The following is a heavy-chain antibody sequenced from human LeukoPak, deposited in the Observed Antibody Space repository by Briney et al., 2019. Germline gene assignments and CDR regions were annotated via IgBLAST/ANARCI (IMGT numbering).Heavy chain of an antibody. Sequence: GESLKISCKGSGYSFTSYWISWVRQMPGKGLEWMGRIDPSDSYTNYSPSFQGHVTISADKSISTAYLQWSSLKASDTAMYYCARHPYYYDSSGYYPPAYYDYWGQGTLVTVSS. CDR2: IDPSDSYT. CDR3: ARHPYYYDSSGYYPPAYYDY. V-gene: IGHV5-10-1*01. J-gene: IGHJ4*02. CDR1: GYSFTSYW. D-gene: IGHD3-22*01.